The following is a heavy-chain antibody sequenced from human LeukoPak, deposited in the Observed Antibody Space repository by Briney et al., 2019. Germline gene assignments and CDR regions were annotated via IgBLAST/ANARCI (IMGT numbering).Heavy chain of an antibody. D-gene: IGHD3-9*01. CDR2: ISSRYSTI. Sequence: GGSLRLSCAASGFPFSSYEMNWVRQAPGKGPEWVSYISSRYSTIYYADSVKGRFNISRDNAKNSLYLQMNSLRAEDTAVYYCAREYYDILSGYYKDAFDIWGQGTMVTVSS. CDR3: AREYYDILSGYYKDAFDI. CDR1: GFPFSSYE. V-gene: IGHV3-48*03. J-gene: IGHJ3*02.